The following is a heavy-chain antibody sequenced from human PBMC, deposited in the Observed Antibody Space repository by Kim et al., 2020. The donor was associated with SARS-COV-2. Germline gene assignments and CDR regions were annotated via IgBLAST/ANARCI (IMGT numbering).Heavy chain of an antibody. CDR3: ARDRILYFGEYYFDY. CDR2: IWYDGSNE. D-gene: IGHD3-10*01. V-gene: IGHV3-33*08. CDR1: GFTFSSYD. Sequence: GGSPRLSCAASGFTFSSYDMHWVRQAPGKGLEWVAVIWYDGSNEYYADSVKGRFTISRDNSKNTLYLQMNSLRAEDTAVYFCARDRILYFGEYYFDYWGQGTVVTVSS. J-gene: IGHJ4*02.